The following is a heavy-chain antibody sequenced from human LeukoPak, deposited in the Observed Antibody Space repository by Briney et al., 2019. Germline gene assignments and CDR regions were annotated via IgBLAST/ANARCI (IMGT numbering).Heavy chain of an antibody. V-gene: IGHV3-64*01. D-gene: IGHD3-22*01. J-gene: IGHJ3*02. CDR3: ARWGYDSSSYAFDI. CDR1: GCTFSRYA. Sequence: PGGPLTLSCAASGCTFSRYAMHCLRQAPGKALEYVSAISCNGGSTYYANSVKGRFTVSRDNSKNTLYLQMGGLRAEDMAVYYCARWGYDSSSYAFDIWGQGTMVTVSS. CDR2: ISCNGGST.